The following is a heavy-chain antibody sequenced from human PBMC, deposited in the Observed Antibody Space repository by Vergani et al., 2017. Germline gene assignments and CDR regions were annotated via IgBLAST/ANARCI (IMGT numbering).Heavy chain of an antibody. CDR1: GGSISSYY. V-gene: IGHV4-59*01. CDR3: ARTAPGSGCWSGYATRYYFDY. D-gene: IGHD3-3*01. J-gene: IGHJ4*02. Sequence: QVQLQESGPGLVKPSETLSLTCTVSGGSISSYYWSWIRQPPGKGLEWIGYIYYSGSTNYHPSLKSRVTISVDTAKNQFSLKLSAVPAAVTAVYYCARTAPGSGCWSGYATRYYFDYWGQGTLVTVSS. CDR2: IYYSGST.